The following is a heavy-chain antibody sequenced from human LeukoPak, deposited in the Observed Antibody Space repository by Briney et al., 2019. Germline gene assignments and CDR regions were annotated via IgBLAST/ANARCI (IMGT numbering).Heavy chain of an antibody. J-gene: IGHJ4*02. V-gene: IGHV1-2*02. CDR1: GYTFTGYY. Sequence: ASVKVSCKASGYTFTGYYMHWVRQAPGQGLEWMGWINPNSGGTNYAQKFQGRVTMTRDTSISTAYTELSRLRSDDTAVYYCARDQYCGGDCYSTFDYWGQGTLVTVSS. CDR2: INPNSGGT. CDR3: ARDQYCGGDCYSTFDY. D-gene: IGHD2-21*01.